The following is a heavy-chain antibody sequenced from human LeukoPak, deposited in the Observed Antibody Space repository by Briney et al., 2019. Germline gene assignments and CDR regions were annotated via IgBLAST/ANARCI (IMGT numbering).Heavy chain of an antibody. Sequence: GGSLRLSCAASGFTFSDHYMDWVRQAPGKGLEWVGRTRNKANSYTTEYAASVKGRFTISRDDSKNSLYLQMNSLKTEDTAVYYCARDGNSGSYGGVYFDYWGQGTLVTVSS. D-gene: IGHD1-26*01. CDR1: GFTFSDHY. V-gene: IGHV3-72*01. CDR2: TRNKANSYTT. CDR3: ARDGNSGSYGGVYFDY. J-gene: IGHJ4*02.